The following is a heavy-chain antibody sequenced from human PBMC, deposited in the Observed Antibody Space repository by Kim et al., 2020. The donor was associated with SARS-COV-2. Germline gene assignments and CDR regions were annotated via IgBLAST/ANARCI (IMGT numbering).Heavy chain of an antibody. V-gene: IGHV3-30*03. J-gene: IGHJ4*02. D-gene: IGHD6-6*01. CDR3: ARDQVEAGRSSPFDY. CDR1: GFTFSSYG. Sequence: GGSLRLSCAASGFTFSSYGMHWVRQAPGKGLEWVAAISYDGSNKNDAESVKGRFTISRDNSKNTLYLQMNSLRADDTALYYCARDQVEAGRSSPFDYWGQGTLVTVSS. CDR2: ISYDGSNK.